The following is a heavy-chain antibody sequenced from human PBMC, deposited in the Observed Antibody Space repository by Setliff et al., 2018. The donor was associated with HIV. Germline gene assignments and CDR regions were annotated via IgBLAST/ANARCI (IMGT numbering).Heavy chain of an antibody. Sequence: SETLSLTCAVYDGSLSSYYWSWIRQSTGKGLEWIGEINDSGTTNYNPSLESRVTMLIDMSKNQLSLKLSSVTAADTAVYFCARGPRRYSSGVRWFLGVESWYSGIDYWGQGTRVTVSS. CDR1: DGSLSSYY. CDR2: INDSGTT. D-gene: IGHD2-15*01. J-gene: IGHJ4*02. CDR3: ARGPRRYSSGVRWFLGVESWYSGIDY. V-gene: IGHV4-34*01.